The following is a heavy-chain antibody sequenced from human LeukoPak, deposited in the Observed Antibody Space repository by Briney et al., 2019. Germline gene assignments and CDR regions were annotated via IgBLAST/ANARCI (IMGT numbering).Heavy chain of an antibody. CDR3: ASSRDGYNPFDY. J-gene: IGHJ4*02. CDR1: GGTFSSYA. V-gene: IGHV1-69*05. CDR2: IIPIFGTA. D-gene: IGHD5-24*01. Sequence: ASVKVSCKASGGTFSSYAISWVRQAPGQGLEWMGGIIPIFGTANYAQKFQGRVTFTTDESTSTAYMELSSLRSEDTAVYYCASSRDGYNPFDYWGQGTLVTVS.